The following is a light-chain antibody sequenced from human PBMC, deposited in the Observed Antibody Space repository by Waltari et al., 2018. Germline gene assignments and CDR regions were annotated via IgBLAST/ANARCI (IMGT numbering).Light chain of an antibody. V-gene: IGLV2-14*01. Sequence: QSALTQPASVSGSPGQSITISCTGTSSDAGGYNYVSWYQQHPGKVPQLLIFDVSNRPSGVSNRFSGSKSGNTASLTISGLQAEDESDYYCCSFTSRSTWVFGGGTKLTVL. CDR3: CSFTSRSTWV. J-gene: IGLJ3*02. CDR2: DVS. CDR1: SSDAGGYNY.